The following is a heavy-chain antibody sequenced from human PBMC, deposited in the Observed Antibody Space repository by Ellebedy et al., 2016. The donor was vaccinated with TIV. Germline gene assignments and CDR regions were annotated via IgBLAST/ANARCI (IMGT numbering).Heavy chain of an antibody. CDR1: RGSISSDNW. D-gene: IGHD3-22*01. CDR2: IYHSGSS. J-gene: IGHJ4*02. V-gene: IGHV4-4*02. Sequence: SETLSLTCAVSRGSISSDNWWSWVRPPPGKGLEWIGEIYHSGSSTYNPSLKGRVTISVDQSKNQFSLNLSSVTAADTAVYYCARSPGYYYDSSGYYGGYWGQGTLVTVSS. CDR3: ARSPGYYYDSSGYYGGY.